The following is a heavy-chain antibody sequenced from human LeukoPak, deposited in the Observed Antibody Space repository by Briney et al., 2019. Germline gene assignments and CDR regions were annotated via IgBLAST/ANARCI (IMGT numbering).Heavy chain of an antibody. V-gene: IGHV1-2*02. CDR1: GYTFTGYY. CDR3: AKAEGGYSYGMYYYYYMDV. D-gene: IGHD5-18*01. J-gene: IGHJ6*03. Sequence: ASVKVSCKASGYTFTGYYIHWVRQAPGQGLEWMGWIDPNSGGTNYAQKFQGRVTMTRDTSISTAYMDLNSLRAEDTAVYYCAKAEGGYSYGMYYYYYMDVWGKGTTVTVSS. CDR2: IDPNSGGT.